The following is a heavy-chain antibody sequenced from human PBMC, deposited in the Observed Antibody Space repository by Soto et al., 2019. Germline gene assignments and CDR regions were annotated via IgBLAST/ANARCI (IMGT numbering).Heavy chain of an antibody. CDR1: GGSISSYY. D-gene: IGHD4-17*01. Sequence: SETLSLSCTVSGGSISSYYWSWIRQPPGKGLEWIGYIYYSGSTNYNPSLKSRVTISVDTSKNQFSLKLSSVTAADTAVYYCARSVTVTDYFDYWGQGTLVTVSS. J-gene: IGHJ4*02. CDR3: ARSVTVTDYFDY. CDR2: IYYSGST. V-gene: IGHV4-59*01.